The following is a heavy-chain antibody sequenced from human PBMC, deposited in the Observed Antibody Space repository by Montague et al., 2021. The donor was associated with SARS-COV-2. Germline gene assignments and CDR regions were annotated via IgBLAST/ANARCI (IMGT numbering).Heavy chain of an antibody. Sequence: SLRLSCAAPGFTFSSYWMSWVRQAPGKGLEWVANIKQDGSEKYYVDSVKGRFTISRDNAKNSLYLQMNSLRAEDTAVYYCAREPGPYYDILTGLTVGYMDVWGQGTTGTGSS. J-gene: IGHJ6*03. CDR3: AREPGPYYDILTGLTVGYMDV. CDR2: IKQDGSEK. CDR1: GFTFSSYW. V-gene: IGHV3-7*05. D-gene: IGHD3-9*01.